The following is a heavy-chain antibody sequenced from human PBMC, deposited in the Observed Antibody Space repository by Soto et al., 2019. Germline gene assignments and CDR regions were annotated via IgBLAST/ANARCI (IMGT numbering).Heavy chain of an antibody. CDR3: AGIVATVLNWFDL. Sequence: QLQLQQSGPGLVKPSDTLSLTCTVSGVSISSNTYSWGWIRQTPGKGLEWIGSISSSGTTSYNPSLKSRGTISVATSKPQFSLKLSSVTAADTAMYFCAGIVATVLNWFDLWGPATLITVSS. CDR1: GVSISSNTYS. CDR2: ISSSGTT. D-gene: IGHD2-15*01. J-gene: IGHJ5*02. V-gene: IGHV4-39*01.